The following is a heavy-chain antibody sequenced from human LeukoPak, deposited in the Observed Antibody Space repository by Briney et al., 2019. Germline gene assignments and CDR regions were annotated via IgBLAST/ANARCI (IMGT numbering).Heavy chain of an antibody. CDR3: ARHLSGTAMAHYFDF. CDR1: GASISGSTNW. Sequence: SETLSLTCAVSGASISGSTNWWSWVRQSPGKGLEWLASVYSSGSTHSNPSLTSRVSISIDMSKNQFSLKLYSVTASDAAIYYCARHLSGTAMAHYFDFWGQGTLVTVSS. J-gene: IGHJ4*02. CDR2: VYSSGST. D-gene: IGHD5-18*01. V-gene: IGHV4-39*01.